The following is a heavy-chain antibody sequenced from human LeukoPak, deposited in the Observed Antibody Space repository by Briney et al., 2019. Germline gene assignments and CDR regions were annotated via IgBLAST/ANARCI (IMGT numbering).Heavy chain of an antibody. V-gene: IGHV4-59*01. J-gene: IGHJ6*03. CDR3: ARGSHCTNGVCPYYYYYMDA. Sequence: SETLSLTCAVYGGSFSGYYWSWIRQPPGKGLEWIGYIYYSGSTNYNPSLKSRVTISVDTSKNQFSLKLSSVTAADTAVYYCARGSHCTNGVCPYYYYYMDAWGKGTTVTVSS. CDR1: GGSFSGYY. D-gene: IGHD2-8*01. CDR2: IYYSGST.